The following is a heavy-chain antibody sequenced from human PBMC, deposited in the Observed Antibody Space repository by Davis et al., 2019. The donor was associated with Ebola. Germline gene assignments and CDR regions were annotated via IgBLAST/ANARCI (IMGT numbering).Heavy chain of an antibody. CDR2: ISGNGGST. CDR1: GFTFSTYA. D-gene: IGHD2/OR15-2a*01. Sequence: GESLKISCAASGFTFSTYAMSWVRQAPGKGLEWVSGISGNGGSTYYADSVKGRFTISRDNSKNTLYLQMNSLRADDTALYYCAKGGARYFYHYYGMDVWGQGTTVTVSS. J-gene: IGHJ6*02. CDR3: AKGGARYFYHYYGMDV. V-gene: IGHV3-23*01.